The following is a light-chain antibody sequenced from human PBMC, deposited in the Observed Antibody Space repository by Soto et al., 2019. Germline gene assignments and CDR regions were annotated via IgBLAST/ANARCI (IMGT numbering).Light chain of an antibody. Sequence: EIVMTHSPATLSVSPWERVTLSFRASQSVDINLAWYQQKPGQAPRLLIYDASNRATGIPARFSGSGSGTDFTLTISRLEPEDFAVYYCQQYGSSGKFGQGTRLEIK. J-gene: IGKJ5*01. CDR1: QSVDIN. CDR2: DAS. V-gene: IGKV3-20*01. CDR3: QQYGSSGK.